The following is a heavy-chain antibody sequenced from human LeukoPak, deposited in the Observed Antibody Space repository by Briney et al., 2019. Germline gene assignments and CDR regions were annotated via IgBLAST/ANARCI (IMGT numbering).Heavy chain of an antibody. Sequence: PSETLSLTCTVSGYSISSGYYWGWIRQPPGKGLEWIGTIYHSGSTYYNPSLKSRVTISVDTSKNQFSLKLSSVTAADTAVYYCAREGITYYYGSGSLPTYFDYWGQGTLVTVSS. D-gene: IGHD3-10*01. V-gene: IGHV4-38-2*02. CDR1: GYSISSGYY. J-gene: IGHJ4*02. CDR2: IYHSGST. CDR3: AREGITYYYGSGSLPTYFDY.